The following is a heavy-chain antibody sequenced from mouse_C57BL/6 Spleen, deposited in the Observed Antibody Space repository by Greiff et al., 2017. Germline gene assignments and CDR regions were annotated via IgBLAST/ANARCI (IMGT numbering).Heavy chain of an antibody. CDR2: IYPGSGNT. V-gene: IGHV1-76*01. CDR1: GYTFTDYY. CDR3: AGSSYGYFEV. J-gene: IGHJ1*03. Sequence: VQLQQSGAELVRPGASVKLSCKASGYTFTDYYINWVKQRPGQGLEWIARIYPGSGNTYYNEKFKGKATLTAEKSSSTAYMQLSSLTSEDSAVYFCAGSSYGYFEVWGTGTTVTVSS. D-gene: IGHD1-1*01.